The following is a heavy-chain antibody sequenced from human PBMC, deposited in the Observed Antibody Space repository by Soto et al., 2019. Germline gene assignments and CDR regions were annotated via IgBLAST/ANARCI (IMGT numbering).Heavy chain of an antibody. CDR2: INWNGGST. CDR3: GRGGEDFVVVVAGIHDVFDI. Sequence: GGSLRLSCAASGFTFDDYGMSWVRQAPGKGLEWVSGINWNGGSTGYADSVKGRFTISRDNAKNSLYLQMNSLRAEDTALYYWGRGGEDFVVVVAGIHDVFDIWGQGKMVSVS. J-gene: IGHJ3*02. D-gene: IGHD2-15*01. V-gene: IGHV3-20*04. CDR1: GFTFDDYG.